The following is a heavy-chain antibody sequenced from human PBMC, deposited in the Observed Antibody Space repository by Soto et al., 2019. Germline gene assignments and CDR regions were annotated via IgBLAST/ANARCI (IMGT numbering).Heavy chain of an antibody. CDR3: VREDGVVGVSAAFDS. V-gene: IGHV3-21*02. Sequence: EVQLVESGGGLVAPGGSLRLSCVASGFTLTTYTMNWVRQAPGTGLEWVSSINGRSNYKYYSDSVKGRFTISRDNTQNSVFLQRSRLGPEDTATYYCVREDGVVGVSAAFDSWGQGTLVTVSS. D-gene: IGHD1-26*01. J-gene: IGHJ4*02. CDR2: INGRSNYK. CDR1: GFTLTTYT.